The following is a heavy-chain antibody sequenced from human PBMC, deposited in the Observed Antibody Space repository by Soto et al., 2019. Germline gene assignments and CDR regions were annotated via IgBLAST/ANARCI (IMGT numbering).Heavy chain of an antibody. V-gene: IGHV1-69*05. Sequence: SVKVSCKASGGTFSIYAISWVRQAPGQGLEWMGGIIPIFGTANYAQKFQGRVTMTRNTSISTAYMELSSLRSEDTAVYYCAREGFEGYYYYYMDVWGKGTTVTVSS. CDR1: GGTFSIYA. D-gene: IGHD3-9*01. CDR2: IIPIFGTA. J-gene: IGHJ6*03. CDR3: AREGFEGYYYYYMDV.